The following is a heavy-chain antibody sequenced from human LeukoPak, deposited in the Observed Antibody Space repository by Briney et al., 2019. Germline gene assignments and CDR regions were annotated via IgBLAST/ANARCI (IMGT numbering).Heavy chain of an antibody. CDR2: IHTSGDT. CDR1: GFTFTSYS. Sequence: GGSLRLSCAASGFTFTSYSMNWVRQAPGKGLEWVSAIHTSGDTCYADSVKGRFTISRDTSKNTLYLQINSLRVEDTAVYYCIVFGDSNHWGQGTLVTVSS. D-gene: IGHD4-17*01. V-gene: IGHV3-53*01. CDR3: IVFGDSNH. J-gene: IGHJ5*02.